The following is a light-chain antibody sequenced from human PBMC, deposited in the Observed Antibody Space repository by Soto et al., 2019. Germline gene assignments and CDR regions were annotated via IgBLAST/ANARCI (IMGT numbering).Light chain of an antibody. CDR2: SND. V-gene: IGLV1-44*01. J-gene: IGLJ2*01. Sequence: QSVLTQPPSASGTPGQRVTISCSGSSSNIGKNAVNWYRQLPGTAPKLVIYSNDRRPSGVPDRFSGSKSGTSASLAISGLQSEDEADYFCAAWDDNLNGVVFGGGTKLT. CDR1: SSNIGKNA. CDR3: AAWDDNLNGVV.